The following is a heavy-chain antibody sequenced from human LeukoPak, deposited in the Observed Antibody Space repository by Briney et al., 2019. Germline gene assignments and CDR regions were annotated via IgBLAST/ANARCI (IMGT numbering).Heavy chain of an antibody. CDR3: ARLDGYCSGGSCYSVSFVDP. D-gene: IGHD2-15*01. V-gene: IGHV4-39*01. J-gene: IGHJ5*02. Sequence: SETLSLTSTVSGGSISSSNYYWGGIRQPPGKGLGWIGSIYYSGSTYYNPSLKSRVTISVDTSKNQFSLKLSSVTAADTAVYYCARLDGYCSGGSCYSVSFVDPWGQGTLVTVSS. CDR2: IYYSGST. CDR1: GGSISSSNYY.